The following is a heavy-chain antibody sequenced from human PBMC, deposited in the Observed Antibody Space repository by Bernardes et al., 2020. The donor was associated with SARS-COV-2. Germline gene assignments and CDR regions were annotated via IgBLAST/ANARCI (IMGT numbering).Heavy chain of an antibody. J-gene: IGHJ4*02. V-gene: IGHV3-48*04. CDR1: GFTFSSYS. CDR3: ARGGYYDILTGYSAYFDY. CDR2: ISSSSSTI. D-gene: IGHD3-9*01. Sequence: GGSLRLSCAASGFTFSSYSMNWVRQAPGKGLEWVSYISSSSSTIYYADSVKGRFTISRDNAKNSLYLQMNSLRAEDTAVYYCARGGYYDILTGYSAYFDYWGQGTLVTVSS.